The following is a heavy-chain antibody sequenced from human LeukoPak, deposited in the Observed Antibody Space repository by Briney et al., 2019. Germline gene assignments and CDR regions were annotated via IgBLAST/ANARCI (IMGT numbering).Heavy chain of an antibody. CDR2: IYYSGST. Sequence: SETLSLTCTVSGCSITSNSYDWGGIRQPPGNGLEWIGSIYYSGSTYYNPSLKSRVTISVDTSKNQFSWKLSSVTAADRDFDNCARGRRDGYMLLWEDYWGQGTLVTVSS. J-gene: IGHJ4*02. CDR3: ARGRRDGYMLLWEDY. CDR1: GCSITSNSYD. D-gene: IGHD5-24*01. V-gene: IGHV4-39*07.